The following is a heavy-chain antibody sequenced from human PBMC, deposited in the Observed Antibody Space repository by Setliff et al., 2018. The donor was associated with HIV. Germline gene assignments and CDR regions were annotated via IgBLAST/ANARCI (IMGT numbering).Heavy chain of an antibody. J-gene: IGHJ4*02. Sequence: ASETLSLTCTVSGGSISSSSYYWGWIRQPPGKGLEWIGSIYYSGSTYYNPSLKSRVTISVDTSKNQFSLKLSSVTAADTAVYYCARSQFSYSSGWYYFDYWGQGTLVTVSS. V-gene: IGHV4-39*01. CDR2: IYYSGST. D-gene: IGHD6-19*01. CDR1: GGSISSSSYY. CDR3: ARSQFSYSSGWYYFDY.